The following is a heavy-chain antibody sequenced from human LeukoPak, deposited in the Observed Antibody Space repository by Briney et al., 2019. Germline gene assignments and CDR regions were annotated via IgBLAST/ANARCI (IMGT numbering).Heavy chain of an antibody. CDR1: GFTFSSYA. V-gene: IGHV3-23*01. CDR2: ISGSGGST. CDR3: ARDLWFGELSTFDY. D-gene: IGHD3-10*01. Sequence: EGSLRLSCAASGFTFSSYAMSWVRQAPGKGLEWVSAISGSGGSTYYADSVKGRFTISRDNSKNTLYLQMNSLRAEDTAVYYCARDLWFGELSTFDYWGQGTLVTVSS. J-gene: IGHJ4*02.